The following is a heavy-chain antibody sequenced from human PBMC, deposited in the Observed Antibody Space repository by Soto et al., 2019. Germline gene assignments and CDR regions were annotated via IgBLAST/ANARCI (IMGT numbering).Heavy chain of an antibody. CDR1: GGSISSGGYY. V-gene: IGHV4-31*03. CDR2: IYYSGST. CDR3: ATSSFIAAAGTADY. D-gene: IGHD6-13*01. Sequence: QVQLQESGPGLVKPSQTLSLTCTVSGGSISSGGYYWSWIRQHPGKGLEWIGYIYYSGSTYYNPSLTSRVTISVDTSKNQFSLKLSSVTAADTAVHYCATSSFIAAAGTADYWGQGTLVTVSS. J-gene: IGHJ4*02.